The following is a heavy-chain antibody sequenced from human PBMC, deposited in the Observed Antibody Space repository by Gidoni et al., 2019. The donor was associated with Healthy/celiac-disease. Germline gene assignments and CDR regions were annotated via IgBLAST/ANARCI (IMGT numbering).Heavy chain of an antibody. V-gene: IGHV3-64*01. J-gene: IGHJ3*02. D-gene: IGHD3-10*01. CDR2: ISSNGGST. Sequence: EVQLVESGGGLVQPGGSLRLSCAASGFTFSSYAMHWVRQAPGKGLEYVSAISSNGGSTHYANSVKGRFTISRDNSKNTLYLQMGSLRAEDMAVYYCARGFRVQGVPDAFDIWGQGTMVTVSS. CDR1: GFTFSSYA. CDR3: ARGFRVQGVPDAFDI.